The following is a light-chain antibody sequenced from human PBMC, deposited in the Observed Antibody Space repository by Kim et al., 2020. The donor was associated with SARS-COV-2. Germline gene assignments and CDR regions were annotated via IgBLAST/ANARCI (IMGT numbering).Light chain of an antibody. CDR3: NSRDSSGNLWI. V-gene: IGLV3-19*01. Sequence: SSELTQDPAVSVALGQTVRITCQGDSLRRYYASWYQQKPGQAPVVVIYGKNNRPSGIPDRFSGSSSGNTASLTITGAQAEDEADYYCNSRDSSGNLWIFG. CDR1: SLRRYY. CDR2: GKN. J-gene: IGLJ2*01.